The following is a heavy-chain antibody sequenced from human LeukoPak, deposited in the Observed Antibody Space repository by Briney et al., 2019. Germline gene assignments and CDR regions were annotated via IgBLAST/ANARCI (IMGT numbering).Heavy chain of an antibody. CDR2: IYYSGST. D-gene: IGHD4-17*01. J-gene: IGHJ4*02. V-gene: IGHV4-39*07. CDR3: ARSSATVTAFGG. Sequence: SETLSLTCTVSGDSISNSGYYWGWIRQPPGKGLEWIGSIYYSGSTYYNPSLKSRVTISIDTSKNQFSLKVSSVTAADTAVYHCARSSATVTAFGGWGQGILVTVSS. CDR1: GDSISNSGYY.